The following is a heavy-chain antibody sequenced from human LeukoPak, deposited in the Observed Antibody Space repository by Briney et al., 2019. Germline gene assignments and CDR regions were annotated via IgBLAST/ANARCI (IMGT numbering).Heavy chain of an antibody. J-gene: IGHJ4*02. CDR1: GYSFTSNV. V-gene: IGHV1-18*01. CDR3: ARDHPYYLFGVVIPF. CDR2: ISACNGNT. Sequence: ASVKVSCKASGYSFTSNVISWVRQAPGQGLEWMGWISACNGNTNYAQKLQGRVTMTTDTSTSTAYMELRSLRSDDTAVYYCARDHPYYLFGVVIPFWGQGTLVTVSS. D-gene: IGHD3-3*01.